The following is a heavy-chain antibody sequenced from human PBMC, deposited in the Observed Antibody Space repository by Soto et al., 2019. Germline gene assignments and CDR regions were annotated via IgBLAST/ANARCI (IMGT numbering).Heavy chain of an antibody. J-gene: IGHJ4*02. CDR3: ARHAMGATPYFFDY. CDR1: GYSFSTYW. V-gene: IGHV5-51*01. D-gene: IGHD1-26*01. CDR2: IYPGDSDT. Sequence: PGESLKISCKGSGYSFSTYWIGWVRQMPGKGLEWMGIIYPGDSDTRYSPSFQGQVTISADKSISTAYLQWSSLKASDTAMYYCARHAMGATPYFFDYWGQGSLVIVSS.